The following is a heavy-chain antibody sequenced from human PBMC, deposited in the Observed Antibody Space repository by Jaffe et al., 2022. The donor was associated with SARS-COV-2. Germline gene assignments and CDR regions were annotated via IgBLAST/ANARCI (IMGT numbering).Heavy chain of an antibody. J-gene: IGHJ3*01. Sequence: QVQLVQSGAEVKKPGASVKVSCKASGYTFTNYGVTWVRQAPGQGLEWMGWISAYNGNTNYAQKFQGRVTMTTDRSTSTVYMELRTLRSDDTAFYYCARGGDIVVVPGGAVYAFEFWGQGTMVTVSS. CDR2: ISAYNGNT. V-gene: IGHV1-18*01. CDR1: GYTFTNYG. CDR3: ARGGDIVVVPGGAVYAFEF. D-gene: IGHD2-2*01.